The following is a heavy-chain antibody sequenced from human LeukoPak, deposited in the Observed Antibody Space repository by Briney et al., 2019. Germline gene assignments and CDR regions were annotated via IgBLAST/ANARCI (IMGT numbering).Heavy chain of an antibody. CDR1: GGTFSSYA. D-gene: IGHD6-13*01. Sequence: GASVKVSCKASGGTFSSYAISWVGQAPGQGLEGMGGIIPIFGTANYAQKFQGRVTITADASTSTAYMELSSLRSDDTAVYYCARGRLIAAAGTSFDYWGQGTLVTVSS. CDR2: IIPIFGTA. V-gene: IGHV1-69*13. CDR3: ARGRLIAAAGTSFDY. J-gene: IGHJ4*02.